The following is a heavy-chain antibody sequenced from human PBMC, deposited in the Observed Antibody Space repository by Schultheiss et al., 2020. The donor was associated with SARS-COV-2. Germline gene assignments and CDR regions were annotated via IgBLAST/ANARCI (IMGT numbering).Heavy chain of an antibody. CDR3: ARAYCSSTSSGCWFDP. J-gene: IGHJ5*02. CDR1: GYTFTSYG. CDR2: ISAYNGNT. D-gene: IGHD2-2*01. Sequence: ASVKVSCKASGYTFTSYGISWVRQAPGQGLEWMGWISAYNGNTGYAQKFQGRVTMTRNTSISTAYMELSSLRSEDTAVYYCARAYCSSTSSGCWFDPWGQGTLVTVSS. V-gene: IGHV1-8*02.